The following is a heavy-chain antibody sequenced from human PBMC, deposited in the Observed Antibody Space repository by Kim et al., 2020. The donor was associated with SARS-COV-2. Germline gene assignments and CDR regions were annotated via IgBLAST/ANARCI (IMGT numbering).Heavy chain of an antibody. CDR3: ARDSTPYQLYGMDV. V-gene: IGHV1-18*01. D-gene: IGHD2-2*01. CDR2: ISAYNGNT. J-gene: IGHJ6*02. Sequence: ASVKVSCKASGYTFTSYGISWVRQAPGQGLEWMGWISAYNGNTNYAQKLQGRVTMTTDTSTSTAYMELRSLRSDDTAVYYCARDSTPYQLYGMDVWGQGTTVTVSS. CDR1: GYTFTSYG.